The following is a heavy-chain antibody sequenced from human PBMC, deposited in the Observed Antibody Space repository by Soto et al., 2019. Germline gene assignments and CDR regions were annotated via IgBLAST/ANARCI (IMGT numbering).Heavy chain of an antibody. Sequence: GASVKVSCKASGGTFSSYTISWVRQAPGQGLEWMGRIIPILGIANYAQKFQGRVTITADKSTSTAYMELSSLRSEDTAVYYCARLREDGDYVDGDAIDYFDYWGQGTLVTVSS. CDR2: IIPILGIA. CDR3: ARLREDGDYVDGDAIDYFDY. CDR1: GGTFSSYT. J-gene: IGHJ4*02. V-gene: IGHV1-69*02. D-gene: IGHD4-17*01.